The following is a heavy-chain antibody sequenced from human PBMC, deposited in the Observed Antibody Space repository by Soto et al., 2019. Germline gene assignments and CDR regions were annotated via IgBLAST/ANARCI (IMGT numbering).Heavy chain of an antibody. CDR2: TSAAGDP. J-gene: IGHJ6*02. Sequence: EVQLVESGGGLVQPGGSLRLSCEASGFTFRNYDMHWVRQGTGKGLEWVSGTSAAGDPDYADSVEGRFTISRENAQNSSFLQMNSLRVGDTAVYYCARTDRDFYGLDVWGQGTTVIVPS. CDR3: ARTDRDFYGLDV. V-gene: IGHV3-13*05. CDR1: GFTFRNYD.